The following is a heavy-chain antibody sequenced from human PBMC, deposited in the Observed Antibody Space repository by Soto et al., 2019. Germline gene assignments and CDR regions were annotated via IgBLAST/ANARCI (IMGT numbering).Heavy chain of an antibody. D-gene: IGHD2-15*01. CDR1: GVSISSYY. J-gene: IGHJ4*02. Sequence: SETLSLTCTVSGVSISSYYWSWIRQPPGKGLEWIGYIYYSGSTNYNPSLKSRVTISVDTSKNQLSLRVNSVTAADTAVYYCLRVVEAATRHTDSDSWGQGIPVTVSS. CDR3: LRVVEAATRHTDSDS. V-gene: IGHV4-59*08. CDR2: IYYSGST.